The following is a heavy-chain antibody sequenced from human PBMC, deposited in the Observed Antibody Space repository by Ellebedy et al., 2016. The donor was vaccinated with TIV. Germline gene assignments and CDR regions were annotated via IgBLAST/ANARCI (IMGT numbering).Heavy chain of an antibody. CDR1: GYTFTSYA. CDR2: INAGNGNT. CDR3: ARYNGDGYNLGLDY. J-gene: IGHJ4*02. V-gene: IGHV1-3*01. Sequence: ASVKVSCXASGYTFTSYAMHWVRQAPGQRLEWMGWINAGNGNTKYSQKFQGRVTITRDTSASTAYMELSSLRSEDTAVYYCARYNGDGYNLGLDYWGQGTLVTVSS. D-gene: IGHD5-24*01.